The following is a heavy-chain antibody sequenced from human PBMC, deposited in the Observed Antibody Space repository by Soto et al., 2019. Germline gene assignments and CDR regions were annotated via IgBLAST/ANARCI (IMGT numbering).Heavy chain of an antibody. V-gene: IGHV1-8*01. CDR1: GYTFTSYD. J-gene: IGHJ6*02. CDR2: MNRNSGNT. D-gene: IGHD1-1*01. CDR3: ARERTGTTITDV. Sequence: QVQLVQSGAEVKKPGASVKVSCKASGYTFTSYDINWVRQATGQGLEWMGWMNRNSGNTGYAQKFRGRVSMTRNTSISTAYMELSSLRSEDTAVYYCARERTGTTITDVWGQGTTVTVPS.